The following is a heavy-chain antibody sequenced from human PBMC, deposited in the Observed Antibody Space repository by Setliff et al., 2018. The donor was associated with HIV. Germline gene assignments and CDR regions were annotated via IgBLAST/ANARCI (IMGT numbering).Heavy chain of an antibody. CDR1: GGSISSSSYY. D-gene: IGHD6-19*01. CDR2: IYYSGST. CDR3: TADRASVWYGH. Sequence: PSETLSLTCTVSGGSISSSSYYWGWIRQPPGKGLEWIGSIYYSGSTYYNPSLEGRVSMSFDSSKNQFSLRLGSMAAADAATYYCTADRASVWYGHWGQGTLVTVSS. J-gene: IGHJ5*02. V-gene: IGHV4-39*07.